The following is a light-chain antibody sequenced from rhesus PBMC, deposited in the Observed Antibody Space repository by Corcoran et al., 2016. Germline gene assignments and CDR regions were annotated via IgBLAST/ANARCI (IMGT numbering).Light chain of an antibody. V-gene: IGKV3-35*01. J-gene: IGKJ1*01. CDR1: QSVRSS. Sequence: EIVLTQSPATLSLSPGERATLSCRASQSVRSSFAWYQQKPGQAPSLLIYEASNRAPCIPDRLSGRVSGTDFTLTVSSLEPEEVGVYYCQQYNKRPWTFGQGTKVEI. CDR2: EAS. CDR3: QQYNKRPWT.